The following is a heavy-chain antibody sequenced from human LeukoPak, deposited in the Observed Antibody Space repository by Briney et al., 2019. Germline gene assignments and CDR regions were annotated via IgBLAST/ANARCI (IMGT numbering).Heavy chain of an antibody. CDR3: AKVGTTITTHQYFDL. D-gene: IGHD4-11*01. J-gene: IGHJ2*01. Sequence: GGSLRLSCAVSGFSFSSYGMHWVRQAPGKGLEWVAVISYDGSKDNFAESVRGRFTISRDNSKNTLYLQMNSLRPEDTAVYYCAKVGTTITTHQYFDLWGRGTLVIVSS. CDR1: GFSFSSYG. CDR2: ISYDGSKD. V-gene: IGHV3-30*18.